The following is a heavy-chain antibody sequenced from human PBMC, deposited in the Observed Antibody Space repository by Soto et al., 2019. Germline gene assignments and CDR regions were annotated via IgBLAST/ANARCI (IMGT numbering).Heavy chain of an antibody. J-gene: IGHJ4*02. V-gene: IGHV3-23*01. Sequence: PGGSLRLSCAASGFTFSSYAMSWVRQAPGKGLEWVSAISGSGGSTYYADSVKGRFTISRDNSKNTLYLQMNSLRAEDTAVYYCAKGGALSSGWYSSPGVGYYFDYWGQGTLVTVSS. CDR1: GFTFSSYA. CDR3: AKGGALSSGWYSSPGVGYYFDY. D-gene: IGHD6-19*01. CDR2: ISGSGGST.